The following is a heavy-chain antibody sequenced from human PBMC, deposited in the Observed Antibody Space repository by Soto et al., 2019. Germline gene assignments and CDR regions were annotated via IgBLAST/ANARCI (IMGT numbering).Heavy chain of an antibody. D-gene: IGHD5-18*01. CDR3: ASYSYGLYYFDY. Sequence: EVQLVETGGGLIQPGGSLRLSCAASGFTVSSNYMSWVRQAPGKGLEWVSVIYSGGSTYYADSVKGRFTISRDNSKNTLYLQMNSLRAEDTAVYYCASYSYGLYYFDYLGQGTLVTVSS. CDR1: GFTVSSNY. V-gene: IGHV3-53*02. J-gene: IGHJ4*02. CDR2: IYSGGST.